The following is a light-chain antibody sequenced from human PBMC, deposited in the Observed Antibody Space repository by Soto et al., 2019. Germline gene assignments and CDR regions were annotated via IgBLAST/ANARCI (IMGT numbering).Light chain of an antibody. CDR1: SSNIGAGYD. CDR3: QSYDSRLSAYV. V-gene: IGLV1-40*01. CDR2: ANS. Sequence: QSVLTQPPSVSGAPGQRVTISCTGSSSNIGAGYDVHWYQHLPGTAPKLLMYANSNRPSGVPDRFSGSKSGTSASLAITELQAEDEADYYCQSYDSRLSAYVFGTGTKVTVL. J-gene: IGLJ1*01.